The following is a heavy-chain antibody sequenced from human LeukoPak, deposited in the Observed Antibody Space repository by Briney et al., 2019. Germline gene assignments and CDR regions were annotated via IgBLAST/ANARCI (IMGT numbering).Heavy chain of an antibody. CDR2: INHSGST. CDR3: ARRGPIVVVPAAIGENWFDP. Sequence: PSETLSLTCAVYGGSFSGYYWSWIRQPPGKGLEWIGEINHSGSTHYNPSLKSRVTISVDTSKNQFSLKLSSVTAADTAVYYCARRGPIVVVPAAIGENWFDPWGQGTLVTVSS. CDR1: GGSFSGYY. J-gene: IGHJ5*02. D-gene: IGHD2-2*02. V-gene: IGHV4-34*01.